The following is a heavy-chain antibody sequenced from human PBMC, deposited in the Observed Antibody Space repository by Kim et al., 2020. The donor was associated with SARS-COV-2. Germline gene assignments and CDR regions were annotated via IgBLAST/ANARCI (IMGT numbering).Heavy chain of an antibody. CDR2: ISYDGSNK. D-gene: IGHD1-1*01. CDR3: ARRDNNYYYYYGMDV. CDR1: GFTFSSYA. J-gene: IGHJ6*02. Sequence: GGSLRLSCAASGFTFSSYAMHWVRQAPGKGLEWVAVISYDGSNKYYADSVKGRFTISRDNSKNTLYLQMNSLRAEDTAVYYCARRDNNYYYYYGMDVWGQGTTVTVSS. V-gene: IGHV3-30*04.